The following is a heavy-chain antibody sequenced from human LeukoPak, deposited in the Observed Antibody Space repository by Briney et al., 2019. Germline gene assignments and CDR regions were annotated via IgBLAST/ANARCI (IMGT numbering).Heavy chain of an antibody. V-gene: IGHV3-33*01. CDR3: ARGRWDTGGLHGLDV. CDR2: IWYDGSNK. D-gene: IGHD2-8*02. J-gene: IGHJ6*02. Sequence: GGSLRLSCAASGFTFSSFGMHWVRQAPGKGLEWVAVIWYDGSNKYYADSVKGRFTISRDNSQNALYLQGNNLRAEDTAVYCCARGRWDTGGLHGLDVWGQGTTVTVSS. CDR1: GFTFSSFG.